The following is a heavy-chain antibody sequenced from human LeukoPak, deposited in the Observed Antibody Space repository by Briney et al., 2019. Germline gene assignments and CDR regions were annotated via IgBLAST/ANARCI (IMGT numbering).Heavy chain of an antibody. CDR1: GYTFSNYD. CDR3: ALVTSAPG. D-gene: IGHD1-14*01. J-gene: IGHJ4*02. Sequence: RASLRVSSMASGYTFSNYDISWVRQAPGQGLEWMGWIRAYNGNTKYAQNLQGRVTMTTDTSTSTAYMELRSLRSDDTAVYFCALVTSAPGWGQGTLVTVSS. CDR2: IRAYNGNT. V-gene: IGHV1-18*01.